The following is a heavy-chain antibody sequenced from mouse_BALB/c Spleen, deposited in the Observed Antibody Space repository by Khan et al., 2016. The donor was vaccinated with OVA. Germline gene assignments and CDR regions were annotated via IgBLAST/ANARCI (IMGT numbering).Heavy chain of an antibody. V-gene: IGHV3-2*02. CDR2: ISYSGST. D-gene: IGHD1-2*01. CDR1: GYSITSGYV. CDR3: ARTARIKY. J-gene: IGHJ2*01. Sequence: EVQLQESGPGLVKPSQSLSLTCTVTGYSITSGYVWNWIRQFPGNKLEWMGYISYSGSTNYNPSLKSRISITRDTSKNQFFLQVNSVTTEDTATEYCARTARIKYWGQGTTLTGSS.